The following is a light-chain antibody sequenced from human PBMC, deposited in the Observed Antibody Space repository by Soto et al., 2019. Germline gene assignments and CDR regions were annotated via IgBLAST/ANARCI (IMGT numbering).Light chain of an antibody. CDR3: QQYVHWPPGA. CDR1: QSVSSS. Sequence: EIVVTQSPATLSVSPGERVTLSCRASQSVSSSLAWYQQRPGQAPRPLIYDTSTRAARIAARFSGSGSGTEFTLTISSLQSEDSAVYYCQQYVHWPPGAFGQGTTVEIK. CDR2: DTS. V-gene: IGKV3-15*01. J-gene: IGKJ1*01.